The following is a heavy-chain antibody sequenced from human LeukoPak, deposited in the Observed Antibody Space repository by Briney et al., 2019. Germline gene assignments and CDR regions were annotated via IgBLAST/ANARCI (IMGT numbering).Heavy chain of an antibody. V-gene: IGHV3-30*04. J-gene: IGHJ6*02. CDR2: ISYDGSNK. CDR1: GFTFSSYA. Sequence: LAGGSLRLSCAASGFTFSSYAMHWVRQAPGKGLEWVAVISYDGSNKYYADSVKGRFTISRDNSKNTLYLQMNSLRAEDTAVYYCARGGDYDYVWGSYRRSWRLDVWGQGTTVTVSS. D-gene: IGHD3-16*02. CDR3: ARGGDYDYVWGSYRRSWRLDV.